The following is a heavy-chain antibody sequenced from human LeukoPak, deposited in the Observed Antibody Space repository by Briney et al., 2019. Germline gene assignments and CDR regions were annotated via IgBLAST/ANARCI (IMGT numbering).Heavy chain of an antibody. D-gene: IGHD3-16*01. CDR1: GFTFSSYG. J-gene: IGHJ4*02. V-gene: IGHV3-30*02. CDR2: IRYDGSNK. CDR3: AREFGGVTYSFDY. Sequence: PGGSLRLSCAASGFTFSSYGMHWVRQAPGKGLEWVAFIRYDGSNKYYADSVKGRFTISRDNARNSLFLQMSSLRAEDTAVYFCAREFGGVTYSFDYWGQGTLVTVSS.